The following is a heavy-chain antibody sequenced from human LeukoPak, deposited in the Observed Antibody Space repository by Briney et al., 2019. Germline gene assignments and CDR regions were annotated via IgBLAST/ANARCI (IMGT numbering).Heavy chain of an antibody. Sequence: GGSLRLSCAASGFPFSSRVMSWVRQAPGKGLEWIAYINHNGEAIYYPEFVKGRFIISRDNAKNTLFLQMNDLRDEDTAVYYCAKLYYDFWSGYLDYWGQGTLVTVSS. CDR3: AKLYYDFWSGYLDY. D-gene: IGHD3-3*01. CDR2: INHNGEAI. CDR1: GFPFSSRV. V-gene: IGHV3-48*02. J-gene: IGHJ4*02.